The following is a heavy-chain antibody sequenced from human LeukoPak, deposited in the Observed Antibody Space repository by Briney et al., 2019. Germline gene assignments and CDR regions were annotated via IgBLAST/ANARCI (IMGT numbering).Heavy chain of an antibody. D-gene: IGHD3-3*01. V-gene: IGHV4-39*01. Sequence: SETLSLTCTVSGGSISSSSYYWGRIRQPPGKGLEWIGSIYYSGSTYYNPSLKSRVTISVDTSKNQFSLKLSSVTAADTAVYYCARHRSITIFGVVITYFDYWGQGTLVTVSS. CDR1: GGSISSSSYY. CDR2: IYYSGST. CDR3: ARHRSITIFGVVITYFDY. J-gene: IGHJ4*02.